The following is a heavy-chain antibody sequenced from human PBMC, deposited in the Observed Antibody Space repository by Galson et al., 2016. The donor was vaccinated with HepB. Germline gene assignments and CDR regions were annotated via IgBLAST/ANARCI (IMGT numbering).Heavy chain of an antibody. V-gene: IGHV5-10-1*01. CDR3: ARHKPTDAGLIMLDS. J-gene: IGHJ4*02. Sequence: QSGAEVKKPGESLRISCKGSGYSFSSYWISWVRQMPGKGLEWMGRINPIDSYTNYSPSFQGHVTLSSDRSITTAYLQWSSLRASDTAVYFCARHKPTDAGLIMLDSCGQGTLVTGSS. CDR2: INPIDSYT. CDR1: GYSFSSYW. D-gene: IGHD3-10*01.